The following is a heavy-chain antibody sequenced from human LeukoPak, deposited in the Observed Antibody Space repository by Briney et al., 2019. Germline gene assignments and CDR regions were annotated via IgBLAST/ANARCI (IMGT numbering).Heavy chain of an antibody. V-gene: IGHV3-33*06. CDR3: AKDRCRLGDCYFDY. CDR1: GFTFSSYG. D-gene: IGHD2-21*02. J-gene: IGHJ4*02. CDR2: IWYDGSNK. Sequence: TGGSLRLSCAASGFTFSSYGMHWVRQAPGKGLEWVAVIWYDGSNKYYADSVKGRFTISRDNSKNTLYLQMNSLRAEDTAVYYCAKDRCRLGDCYFDYWGQGTLVTVSS.